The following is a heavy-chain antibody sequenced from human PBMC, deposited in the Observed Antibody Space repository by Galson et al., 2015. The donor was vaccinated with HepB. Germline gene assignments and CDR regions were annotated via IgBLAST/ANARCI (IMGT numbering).Heavy chain of an antibody. J-gene: IGHJ4*02. CDR3: ARETPARAYCGGDCYSKPLDY. CDR2: IIPIFGTA. CDR1: GGTFSSYA. V-gene: IGHV1-69*06. D-gene: IGHD2-21*02. Sequence: SVKVSCKASGGTFSSYAISWVRQAPGQGLEWMGGIIPIFGTANYAQKFQGRVTITADKSTSTAYMELSSLRSEDTAVYYCARETPARAYCGGDCYSKPLDYWGQGTLVTVSS.